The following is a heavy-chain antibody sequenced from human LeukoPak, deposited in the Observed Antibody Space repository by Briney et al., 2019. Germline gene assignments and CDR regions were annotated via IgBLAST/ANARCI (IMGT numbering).Heavy chain of an antibody. J-gene: IGHJ6*03. D-gene: IGHD2-2*01. CDR3: ARDWHIVVVPAATYYMDV. V-gene: IGHV4-59*01. Sequence: SETLSLTCTVSGGSISSYYWSWIRQPPGKGLEWIGYIYYSGSTNYNPSLKSRVTISVDTSKNQFSLKLSSVTAADTAVYYCARDWHIVVVPAATYYMDVWGKGTTVTVSS. CDR1: GGSISSYY. CDR2: IYYSGST.